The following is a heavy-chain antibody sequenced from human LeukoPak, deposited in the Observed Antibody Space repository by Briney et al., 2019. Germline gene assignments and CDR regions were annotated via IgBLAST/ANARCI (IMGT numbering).Heavy chain of an antibody. J-gene: IGHJ3*02. CDR2: IYYSGST. D-gene: IGHD6-19*01. Sequence: RASETLSLTCTVSGGSIRSYYWSWIRQPPGKGLEWIGYIYYSGSTNYNPSLKSRVTISVDTSKNQFSLRLSSVTAADTAVYYCARHAVAWSAFDIWGQGTMVTVSS. CDR1: GGSIRSYY. CDR3: ARHAVAWSAFDI. V-gene: IGHV4-59*08.